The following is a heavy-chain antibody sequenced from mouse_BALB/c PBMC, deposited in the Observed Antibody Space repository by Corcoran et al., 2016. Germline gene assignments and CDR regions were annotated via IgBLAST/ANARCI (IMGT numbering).Heavy chain of an antibody. Sequence: DVQLQESGPGLVKPSQSLSLTCSVTGYSITSGYYWNWIRQFPGNKLEWMGYISYDGSNNYNPSLKNRISITRDTSKNQFFLKLNSVTTEDTATYYCARETTATAYWGQGTLVTVSA. J-gene: IGHJ3*01. D-gene: IGHD1-2*01. CDR3: ARETTATAY. CDR1: GYSITSGYY. V-gene: IGHV3-6*02. CDR2: ISYDGSN.